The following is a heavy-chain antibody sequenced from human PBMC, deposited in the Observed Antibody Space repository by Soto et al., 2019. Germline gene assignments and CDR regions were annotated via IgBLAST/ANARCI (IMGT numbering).Heavy chain of an antibody. CDR3: ARDLGWYNWNGSPYYYYGMDV. CDR1: GFTFSSYS. CDR2: ISSSSSYI. Sequence: PGGSLRLSCAASGFTFSSYSMNWVRQAPGKGLEWVSSISSSSSYIYYADSVKGRFTISRDDAKNSLYLQMNSLRAEDTAVYYCARDLGWYNWNGSPYYYYGMDVWGQGTTVTVSS. J-gene: IGHJ6*02. D-gene: IGHD1-1*01. V-gene: IGHV3-21*01.